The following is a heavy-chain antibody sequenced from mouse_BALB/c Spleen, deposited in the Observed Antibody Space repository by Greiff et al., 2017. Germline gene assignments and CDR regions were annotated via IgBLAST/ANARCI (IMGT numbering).Heavy chain of an antibody. CDR3: ARSEFITTVVAMDY. CDR1: GYAFTNYL. J-gene: IGHJ4*01. V-gene: IGHV1-54*03. D-gene: IGHD1-1*01. Sequence: VKLMESGAELVRPGTSVKVSCKASGYAFTNYLIEWVKQRPGQGLEWIGVINPGSGGTNYNEKFKGKATLTADKSSSTAYMQLSSLTSDDSAVYFCARSEFITTVVAMDYWGQGTSVTVSS. CDR2: INPGSGGT.